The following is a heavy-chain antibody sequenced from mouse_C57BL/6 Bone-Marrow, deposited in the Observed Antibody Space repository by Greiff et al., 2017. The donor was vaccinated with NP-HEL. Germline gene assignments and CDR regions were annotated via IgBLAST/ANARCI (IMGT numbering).Heavy chain of an antibody. Sequence: EVQLQQSGPELVKPGASVKISCKASGYTFTDYYMNWVKQSHGKSLEWIGDINPNNGGASYNQKFKGKATLTVDKSSSTAYMELRSLTSEDSAVYYCARPYDYGSRYYYAMDYWGQGTSVTVSS. D-gene: IGHD1-1*01. CDR1: GYTFTDYY. J-gene: IGHJ4*01. CDR2: INPNNGGA. CDR3: ARPYDYGSRYYYAMDY. V-gene: IGHV1-26*01.